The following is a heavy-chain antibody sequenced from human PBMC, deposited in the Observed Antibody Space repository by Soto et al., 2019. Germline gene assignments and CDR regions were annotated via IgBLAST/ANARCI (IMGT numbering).Heavy chain of an antibody. CDR2: IYPGDSNT. Sequence: GESLKISCKDSGDSFRNDWIAWVRQMPGKGLEWMGIIYPGDSNTRYSPSFQGQVTMSVDKSINTAYLQWRSLKASDSAIYYCARHRGSSSYPLGDDWGQGTQVTVSS. V-gene: IGHV5-51*01. CDR3: ARHRGSSSYPLGDD. CDR1: GDSFRNDW. J-gene: IGHJ4*02. D-gene: IGHD6-13*01.